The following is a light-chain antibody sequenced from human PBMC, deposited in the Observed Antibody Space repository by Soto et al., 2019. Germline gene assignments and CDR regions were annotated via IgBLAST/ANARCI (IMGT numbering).Light chain of an antibody. CDR3: QQYSSYSAWT. V-gene: IGKV3-11*01. CDR1: ESISHS. CDR2: DAS. J-gene: IGKJ1*01. Sequence: EIVLSQSPATLSLSPGNRVTLSCRANESISHSLAWYQQKPGQAPRILIYDASFRATGIPDRFSGGGSGTDFTLTISRLAPDDIATYYCQQYSSYSAWTFGEGTKVDIK.